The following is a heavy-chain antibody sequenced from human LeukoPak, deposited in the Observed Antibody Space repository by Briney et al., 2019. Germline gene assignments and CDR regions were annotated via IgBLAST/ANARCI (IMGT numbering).Heavy chain of an antibody. V-gene: IGHV4-39*01. CDR2: RSSTGIT. CDR1: GGSISISNYF. J-gene: IGHJ4*02. D-gene: IGHD6-19*01. CDR3: AFSGWFWGAFDY. Sequence: SETLSLTCSVSGGSISISNYFWGWIRQPPGKGLEWIASRSSTGITHYHSSLESRISVSVETSKSQFSLRLTSLTAADTAVYYCAFSGWFWGAFDYWGQGILVTVSS.